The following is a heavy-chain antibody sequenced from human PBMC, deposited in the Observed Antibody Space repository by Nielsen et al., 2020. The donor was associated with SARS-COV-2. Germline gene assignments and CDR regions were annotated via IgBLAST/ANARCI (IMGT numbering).Heavy chain of an antibody. J-gene: IGHJ4*02. V-gene: IGHV3-15*01. D-gene: IGHD3-22*01. CDR3: TTDLHYYDSSGYGDLDY. Sequence: VRQMPGKGLEWVGRIKSKTDGGTTDYAAPVKGRFTISRDDSKNTLYLQMNSLKTEDTAVYYCTTDLHYYDSSGYGDLDYWGQGTLVTVSS. CDR2: IKSKTDGGTT.